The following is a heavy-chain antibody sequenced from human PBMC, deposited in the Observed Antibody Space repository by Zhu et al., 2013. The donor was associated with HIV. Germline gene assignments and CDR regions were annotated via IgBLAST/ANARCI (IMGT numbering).Heavy chain of an antibody. CDR2: ISTNSPNT. J-gene: IGHJ4*02. CDR1: GYSFMNHD. D-gene: IGHD3-10*01. V-gene: IGHV1-18*01. CDR3: ARSFLAYPTSYGFDF. Sequence: QVQLVQSGAEVKRPGASVKVSCQASGYSFMNHDINWVRQARGQGLEWMGWISTNSPNTDYAQQFQGRITMTTDSSTNTADMELRSLTSDDTAVYFCARSFLAYPTSYGFDFWGQGTLITVSS.